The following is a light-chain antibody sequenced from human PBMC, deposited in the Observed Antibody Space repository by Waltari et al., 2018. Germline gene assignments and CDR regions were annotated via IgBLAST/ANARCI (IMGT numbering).Light chain of an antibody. CDR2: GAS. Sequence: EIVLTQPPATLSVFPGERATLSCRASPSSRSNLPWYQHKPGQAPRLLISGASTRATGIPARFSGSGSGTEFTLTISSLQSEDFAVYFCQQYDNWLGTFGQGTKVEIK. CDR1: PSSRSN. CDR3: QQYDNWLGT. J-gene: IGKJ1*01. V-gene: IGKV3-15*01.